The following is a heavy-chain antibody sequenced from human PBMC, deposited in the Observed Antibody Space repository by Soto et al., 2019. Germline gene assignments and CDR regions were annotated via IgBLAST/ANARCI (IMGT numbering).Heavy chain of an antibody. Sequence: GGSLRLSCAASEFIFSNYWMSWVRQAPGKGLEWVANIKHDGSEQYYVDSVKGRFTISRANAKNSLYLQMNSLRAEDTAVYYCARPRKFCSGSTCPPRLFDSWGQGTLVTVSS. J-gene: IGHJ4*02. D-gene: IGHD2-15*01. CDR1: EFIFSNYW. CDR3: ARPRKFCSGSTCPPRLFDS. CDR2: IKHDGSEQ. V-gene: IGHV3-7*01.